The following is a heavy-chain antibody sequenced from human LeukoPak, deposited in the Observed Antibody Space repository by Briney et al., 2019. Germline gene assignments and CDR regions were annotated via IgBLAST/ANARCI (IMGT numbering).Heavy chain of an antibody. D-gene: IGHD5-18*01. Sequence: GESLKISCKGSGYSLTSYWIGWVRQMPGKGLEWMGIIYPGDSDTRYSPSFQGQVTISADKSISTAYLQWSSLKASDTAMYYCARPIVATSYSYGWGAFDIWGQGTMVTVSS. CDR1: GYSLTSYW. CDR2: IYPGDSDT. J-gene: IGHJ3*02. V-gene: IGHV5-51*01. CDR3: ARPIVATSYSYGWGAFDI.